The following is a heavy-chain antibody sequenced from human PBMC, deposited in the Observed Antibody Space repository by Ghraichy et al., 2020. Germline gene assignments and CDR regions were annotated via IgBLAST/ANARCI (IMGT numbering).Heavy chain of an antibody. J-gene: IGHJ4*02. D-gene: IGHD3-10*01. Sequence: GGSLRLSCAASGFSFSSSWMNWVRQAPGKGPEWVASIKEDGSQTYYEDSVKGRFTISRDNAMNSLFLQMNSLRAEDTAVYYCARHRNYNAFDYWGQGTLVTVSS. V-gene: IGHV3-7*01. CDR3: ARHRNYNAFDY. CDR1: GFSFSSSW. CDR2: IKEDGSQT.